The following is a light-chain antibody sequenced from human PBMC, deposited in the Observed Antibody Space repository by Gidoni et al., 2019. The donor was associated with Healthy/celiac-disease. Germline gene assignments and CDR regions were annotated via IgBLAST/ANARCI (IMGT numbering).Light chain of an antibody. CDR3: CSYAGSSTLV. Sequence: QSALTQPASVSGSPGQSITISCTGTSRDFGSYNLVSWYQQHPGKAPKLRIYEGSKRPSGVSNRFSGSKSGNTASLTISGLQAEDEADYYCCSYAGSSTLVFGGGTKLTVL. CDR1: SRDFGSYNL. V-gene: IGLV2-23*01. CDR2: EGS. J-gene: IGLJ2*01.